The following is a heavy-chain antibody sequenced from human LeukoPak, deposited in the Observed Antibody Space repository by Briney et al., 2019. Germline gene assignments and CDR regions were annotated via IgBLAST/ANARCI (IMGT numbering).Heavy chain of an antibody. CDR1: GGSISSYY. J-gene: IGHJ4*02. Sequence: SETLSLTCTVSGGSISSYYWSWIRQPPGKGLEWIGSIYYSGSTYYNPSLKSRVTISVDTSKNQFSLKLSSVTAADTAVYYCAGEALYYDFWSGYWHWGQGTLVTVSS. CDR2: IYYSGST. D-gene: IGHD3-3*01. V-gene: IGHV4-59*05. CDR3: AGEALYYDFWSGYWH.